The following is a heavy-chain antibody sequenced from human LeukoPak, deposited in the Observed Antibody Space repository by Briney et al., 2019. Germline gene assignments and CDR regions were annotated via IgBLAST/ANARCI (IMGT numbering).Heavy chain of an antibody. Sequence: GGSLRLSCATSGFTVSSNYMSWVRQAPGKGLEWVSVIYDSGTTYYADSVKGRFLIFRDTSKNTVDLQMNSLRIEDTAVYYCAGRRSSGWYAYWGQGTLVTVST. CDR3: AGRRSSGWYAY. CDR2: IYDSGTT. CDR1: GFTVSSNY. V-gene: IGHV3-53*01. D-gene: IGHD6-19*01. J-gene: IGHJ4*02.